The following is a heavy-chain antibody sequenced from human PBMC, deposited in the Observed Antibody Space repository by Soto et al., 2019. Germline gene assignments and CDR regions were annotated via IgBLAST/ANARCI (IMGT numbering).Heavy chain of an antibody. CDR2: IYSSGST. Sequence: PGGSLRLSCAASGYTVSDNYMSWVRKAPGKGLEWVSVIYSSGSTYYPDSVKGRFTISRDNSNNILYLQMNSLRAEDTAVYFCARASPQPEPYDFDYWGQGTLVTVSS. CDR3: ARASPQPEPYDFDY. J-gene: IGHJ4*02. D-gene: IGHD3-16*01. V-gene: IGHV3-66*01. CDR1: GYTVSDNY.